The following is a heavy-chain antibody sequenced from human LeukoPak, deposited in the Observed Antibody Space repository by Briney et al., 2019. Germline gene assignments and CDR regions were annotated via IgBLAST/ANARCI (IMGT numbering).Heavy chain of an antibody. D-gene: IGHD1-26*01. CDR2: ISGSGVTT. J-gene: IGHJ1*01. V-gene: IGHV3-23*01. CDR1: GFTFSSYA. CDR3: AKKVVVGATSPYSDFQD. Sequence: GGSLRLSCAASGFTFSSYAMHWVRQAPGKGLDWVSAISGSGVTTHYAGSVKGRFSISRDNSKNTLYLQMNSLRAEDTALYYCAKKVVVGATSPYSDFQDWGQGTLVTVSS.